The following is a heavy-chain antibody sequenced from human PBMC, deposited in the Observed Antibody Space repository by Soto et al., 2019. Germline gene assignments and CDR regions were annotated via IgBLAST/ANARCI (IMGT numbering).Heavy chain of an antibody. D-gene: IGHD2-15*01. J-gene: IGHJ4*02. V-gene: IGHV1-8*01. Sequence: ASVKVSCKASGYTFTSYDINWVRQATGQGLEWMGWMNPNSGNTGYAQKFQGRVTMTRNTSISTAYMELSSLRSEDTAVYYCARGRPRYCSGGSCYFHWGQGTLVTVSS. CDR1: GYTFTSYD. CDR2: MNPNSGNT. CDR3: ARGRPRYCSGGSCYFH.